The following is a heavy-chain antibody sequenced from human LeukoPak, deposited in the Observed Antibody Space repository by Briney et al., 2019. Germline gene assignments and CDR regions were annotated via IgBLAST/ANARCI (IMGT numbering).Heavy chain of an antibody. CDR2: ICNSGGIR. D-gene: IGHD1-26*01. CDR1: GFSFSDYE. V-gene: IGHV3-48*03. J-gene: IGHJ4*02. CDR3: AGGPQYSGSYGD. Sequence: GGPLRLSYVVSGFSFSDYEMPGLRQAPGMGLAWISYICNSGGIRRYADAVKGRFAISRDNAKNSVSLQMNSLRADDTGLYFCAGGPQYSGSYGDWGQGTLVTVSS.